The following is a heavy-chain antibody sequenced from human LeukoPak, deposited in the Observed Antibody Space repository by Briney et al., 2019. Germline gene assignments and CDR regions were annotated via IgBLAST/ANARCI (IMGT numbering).Heavy chain of an antibody. CDR3: ARVSTSGTRYYYYYYMDV. CDR2: IYSGGST. Sequence: AGGSLRLSCAASGFTVSSNYMSWVRQAPGKGLEWVSVIYSGGSTYYADSVKGRFTISRDNSKNTLYLQMNSLRAEDTAVYYCARVSTSGTRYYYYYYMDVWGKGTTVTISS. CDR1: GFTVSSNY. V-gene: IGHV3-53*01. J-gene: IGHJ6*03. D-gene: IGHD2-2*01.